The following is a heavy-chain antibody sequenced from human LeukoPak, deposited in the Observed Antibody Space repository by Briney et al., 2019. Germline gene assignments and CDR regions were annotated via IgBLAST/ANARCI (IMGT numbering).Heavy chain of an antibody. V-gene: IGHV1-18*01. CDR1: GYTFTSYG. CDR2: ISAYNGNT. J-gene: IGHJ4*02. CDR3: ARDIQLWFGADYFDY. Sequence: ASVKVSCKASGYTFTSYGISWVRQAPGQGLEWMGWISAYNGNTNYAQKLQGRVTMTTDTSTSTAYMELRSLRSDDTAVYYCARDIQLWFGADYFDYWGQGTLVTVSS. D-gene: IGHD5-18*01.